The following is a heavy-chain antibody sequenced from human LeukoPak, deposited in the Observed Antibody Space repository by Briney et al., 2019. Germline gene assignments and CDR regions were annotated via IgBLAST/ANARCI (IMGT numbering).Heavy chain of an antibody. J-gene: IGHJ3*02. CDR2: IYYSGST. CDR3: ARGDSSGYYYGTYYAFDI. V-gene: IGHV4-59*01. Sequence: SETLSLTCTVSGGSIISYYRSWIRQPPGKGLEWIGYIYYSGSTNYNPSLKSRVTISVDTSKNQFSLKLSSVTAADTAVYYCARGDSSGYYYGTYYAFDIWGQGTMVTVSS. CDR1: GGSIISYY. D-gene: IGHD3-22*01.